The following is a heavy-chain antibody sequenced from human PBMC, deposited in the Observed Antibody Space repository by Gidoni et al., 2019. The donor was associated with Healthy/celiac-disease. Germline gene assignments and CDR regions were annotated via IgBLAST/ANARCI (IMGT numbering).Heavy chain of an antibody. D-gene: IGHD5-12*01. Sequence: EVQLLESGGGLVQPGGSLRLSCAASGFTFSSYAMSGGRQAPGKGLEWVSAISGSGGSTYYADAVKGRFTISRDNSKNTLYLQMNSLRAEDTAVYYCAKAKGAEMATIKSPDAFDIWGQGTMVTVSS. CDR3: AKAKGAEMATIKSPDAFDI. J-gene: IGHJ3*02. CDR1: GFTFSSYA. V-gene: IGHV3-23*01. CDR2: ISGSGGST.